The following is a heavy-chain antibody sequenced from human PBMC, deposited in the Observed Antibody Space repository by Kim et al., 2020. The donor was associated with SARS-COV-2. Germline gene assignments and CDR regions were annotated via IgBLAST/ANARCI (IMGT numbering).Heavy chain of an antibody. V-gene: IGHV7-4-1*02. J-gene: IGHJ6*02. CDR2: INTNTGNP. D-gene: IGHD3-10*01. Sequence: ASVKVSCKASGYTFTSYAMNWVRQAPGQGLEWMGWINTNTGNPTYAQGFTGRFVFSLDTSVSTAYLQINSLKAEDSAVYYCASHTYYYGSGGEEIYGMDVWGQGTTVTVSS. CDR1: GYTFTSYA. CDR3: ASHTYYYGSGGEEIYGMDV.